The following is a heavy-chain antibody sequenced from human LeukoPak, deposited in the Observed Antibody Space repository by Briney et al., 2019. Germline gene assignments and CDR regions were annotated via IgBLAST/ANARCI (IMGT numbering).Heavy chain of an antibody. D-gene: IGHD3-22*01. V-gene: IGHV3-30*03. CDR3: AREGHSSGRAGSFDY. CDR2: ISTDGSDK. CDR1: GFTFSSYW. Sequence: GGSLRLSCAASGFTFSSYWMSWVRQAPDKGLEWVALISTDGSDKQFSDSVKGRFTISRDTSKNTLYLQMDSLRSEDTALYYCAREGHSSGRAGSFDYWGQGTLVTVSS. J-gene: IGHJ4*02.